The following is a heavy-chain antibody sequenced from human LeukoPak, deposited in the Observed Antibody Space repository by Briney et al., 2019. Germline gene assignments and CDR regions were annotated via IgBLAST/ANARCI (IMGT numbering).Heavy chain of an antibody. V-gene: IGHV4-30-4*08. Sequence: PSETLSLTCTVSSHSISSYYWSWIRQPPGKGLECIGYIYYSGSTYYNPSLKSRVTISVDTSKNQFSLKLSSVTAADTAVYYCAREYYYDSSGYDYWGQGTLVTVSS. CDR3: AREYYYDSSGYDY. J-gene: IGHJ4*02. CDR2: IYYSGST. D-gene: IGHD3-22*01. CDR1: SHSISSYY.